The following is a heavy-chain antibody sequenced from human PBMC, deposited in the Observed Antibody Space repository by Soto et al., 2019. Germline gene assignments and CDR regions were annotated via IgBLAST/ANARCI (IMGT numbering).Heavy chain of an antibody. CDR1: GFTFSSYG. Sequence: GGSLRLSCAASGFTFSSYGMHWVRQAPGKGLEWVAVISYDGSNKYYADSVKGRFTISRDNSKNTLYLQMNSLRAEDTAVYYCAKGDEYYYDSSGFDYWGQGTLVTVSS. V-gene: IGHV3-30*18. D-gene: IGHD3-22*01. J-gene: IGHJ4*02. CDR2: ISYDGSNK. CDR3: AKGDEYYYDSSGFDY.